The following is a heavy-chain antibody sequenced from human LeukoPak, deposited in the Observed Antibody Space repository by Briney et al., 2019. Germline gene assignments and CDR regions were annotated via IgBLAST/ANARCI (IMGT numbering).Heavy chain of an antibody. CDR2: ISAYNGNT. V-gene: IGHV1-18*01. D-gene: IGHD3-16*01. Sequence: AAVKVSCKASGYTFTSYGISWVRQAPGQGLEWMGWISAYNGNTNYVQKFQGRVTLTTDTSTSTAYMELRSLRSDDTAVYYCARALVTFGGIIISMGYYFDYWGQGTLVTVSS. J-gene: IGHJ4*02. CDR3: ARALVTFGGIIISMGYYFDY. CDR1: GYTFTSYG.